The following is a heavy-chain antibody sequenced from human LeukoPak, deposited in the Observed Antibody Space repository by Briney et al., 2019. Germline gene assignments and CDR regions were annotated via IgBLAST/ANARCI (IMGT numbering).Heavy chain of an antibody. D-gene: IGHD3-10*01. CDR1: GFTFSTYW. CDR2: IKQGGTEQ. J-gene: IGHJ4*02. Sequence: GGSLRLPCAASGFTFSTYWISWVRQAPGKGLEWVANIKQGGTEQYYVDSVKGRFTISRDDAKNSLYLQMNSLRADDTAVYYCAREGRESQGFDYWGQGTLVTVSS. CDR3: AREGRESQGFDY. V-gene: IGHV3-7*05.